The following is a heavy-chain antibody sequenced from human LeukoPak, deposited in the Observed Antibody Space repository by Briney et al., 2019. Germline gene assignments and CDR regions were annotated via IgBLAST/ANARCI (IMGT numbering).Heavy chain of an antibody. V-gene: IGHV4-39*07. Sequence: SETLSLTCTVSGGSICSSSYYWGWIRQPPGKGLEWIGSIYYSGSTYYNPSLKSRVTISVDTSKNQFSLKLSSVTAADTAVYYCARASRGITMIVVVIDYWGQGTLVTVSS. J-gene: IGHJ4*02. CDR2: IYYSGST. CDR1: GGSICSSSYY. D-gene: IGHD3-22*01. CDR3: ARASRGITMIVVVIDY.